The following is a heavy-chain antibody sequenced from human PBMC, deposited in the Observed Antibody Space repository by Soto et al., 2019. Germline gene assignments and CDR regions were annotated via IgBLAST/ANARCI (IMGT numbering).Heavy chain of an antibody. J-gene: IGHJ6*02. CDR3: TTGTITMVRGVIGRDYQYRIAV. CDR1: GFTFSNAW. V-gene: IGHV3-15*01. D-gene: IGHD3-10*01. Sequence: GESLRLSCAASGFTFSNAWMSWVRQAPGKGLEWVGRIKSKTDGGTTDYAAPVKGRFTISRDDSKNTLYLQMNSLKTEDTAVYYCTTGTITMVRGVIGRDYQYRIAVCAQRTTDPGSS. CDR2: IKSKTDGGTT.